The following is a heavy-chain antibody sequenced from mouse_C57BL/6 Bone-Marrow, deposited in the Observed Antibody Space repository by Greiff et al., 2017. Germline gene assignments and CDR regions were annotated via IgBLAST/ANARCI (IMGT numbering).Heavy chain of an antibody. CDR1: GFTFSSYA. J-gene: IGHJ2*01. CDR3: ARKNYDYASYYFDY. V-gene: IGHV5-4*03. Sequence: EVKLMESGGGLVKPGGSLKLSCAASGFTFSSYAMSWVRQTPEKRLEWVATISDGGSYTYYPDNVKGRFTISRDNAKNNLYLQMRHLKSEDTAMYYCARKNYDYASYYFDYWGQGTTLTVSS. D-gene: IGHD2-4*01. CDR2: ISDGGSYT.